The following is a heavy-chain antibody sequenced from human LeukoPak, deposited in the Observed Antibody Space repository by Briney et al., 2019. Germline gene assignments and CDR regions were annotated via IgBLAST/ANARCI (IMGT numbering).Heavy chain of an antibody. V-gene: IGHV3-64*01. Sequence: GGSLRLSCAASGFTFSSYAMHWVRQAPGKGLEYVSAISSNGGSTYYANSVKGRFTISRDNSKNTLYLQMGSLRAEDTAVYYCARDPNRGYSYGLNWFDPWGQGTLVTVSS. D-gene: IGHD5-18*01. CDR1: GFTFSSYA. CDR2: ISSNGGST. CDR3: ARDPNRGYSYGLNWFDP. J-gene: IGHJ5*02.